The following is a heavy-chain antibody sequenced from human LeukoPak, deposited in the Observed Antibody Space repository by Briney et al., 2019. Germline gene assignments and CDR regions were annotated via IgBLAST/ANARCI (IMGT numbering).Heavy chain of an antibody. CDR2: INPSGGST. D-gene: IGHD2-21*01. V-gene: IGHV1-46*01. CDR3: AALGPQGYSGDHDLPFDY. Sequence: ASVKVSCKTSGYTFTSYYIHWVRQAPGQGLEWMGIINPSGGSTNYAQKFQERVTITRDMSTSTAYMELSSLRSEDTAVYYCAALGPQGYSGDHDLPFDYWGQGTLVTVSS. CDR1: GYTFTSYY. J-gene: IGHJ4*02.